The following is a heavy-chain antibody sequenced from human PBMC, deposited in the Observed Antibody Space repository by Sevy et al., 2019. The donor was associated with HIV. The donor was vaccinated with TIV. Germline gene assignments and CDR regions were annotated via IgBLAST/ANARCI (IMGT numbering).Heavy chain of an antibody. J-gene: IGHJ6*03. D-gene: IGHD2-15*01. CDR2: IRYDGSNK. Sequence: GESLKISCAASGFTFSSYGMHWVRQAPGKGLEWVAFIRYDGSNKYYADSVKGRFTISRDNSKNTLYLQMNSLRAEDTAVYYCAKLGTPTPRGFYYYMDVWGKGTTVTVSS. CDR3: AKLGTPTPRGFYYYMDV. CDR1: GFTFSSYG. V-gene: IGHV3-30*02.